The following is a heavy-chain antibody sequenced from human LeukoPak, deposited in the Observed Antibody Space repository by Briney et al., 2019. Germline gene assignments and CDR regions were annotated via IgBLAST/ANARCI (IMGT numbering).Heavy chain of an antibody. CDR3: ARDSLYYDFWSGYMDV. J-gene: IGHJ6*03. D-gene: IGHD3-3*01. CDR2: INPNSGGT. CDR1: GYTFTGYY. Sequence: ASVTVSCKASGYTFTGYYMHWVRQAPGQGLEWMGWINPNSGGTNYAQKFQGRVTMTRDTSISTAYMELSRLRSDDTAVYYCARDSLYYDFWSGYMDVWGKGTTVTVSS. V-gene: IGHV1-2*02.